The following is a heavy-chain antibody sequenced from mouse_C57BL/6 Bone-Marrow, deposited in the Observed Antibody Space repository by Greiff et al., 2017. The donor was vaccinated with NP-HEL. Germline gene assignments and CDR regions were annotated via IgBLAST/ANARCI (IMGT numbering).Heavy chain of an antibody. CDR2: INYDGSST. J-gene: IGHJ1*03. D-gene: IGHD1-1*01. V-gene: IGHV5-16*01. CDR1: GFTFSDYY. Sequence: EVKLMESEGGLVQPGSSMKLSCTASGFTFSDYYMAWVRQVPEKGLEWVANINYDGSSTYYLDSLKSRFIISRDNAKNILYLQMSSLKSEDTATYYCARDIYYYGSSPRYFDVWGTGTTVTVSS. CDR3: ARDIYYYGSSPRYFDV.